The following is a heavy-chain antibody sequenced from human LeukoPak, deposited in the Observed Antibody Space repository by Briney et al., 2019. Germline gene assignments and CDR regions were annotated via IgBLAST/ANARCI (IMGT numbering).Heavy chain of an antibody. D-gene: IGHD2-15*01. V-gene: IGHV1-18*01. CDR2: SSAYNDDT. Sequence: ASVKVSCKASGYTFSNFGISWVRRAPGQGLEWMGWSSAYNDDTHYAQKFQGRVTMTTDTSTNTAHMDLRSLRSDDTAMYYCAKDFYNSGGRWYDCFDIWGQGTMVTVSS. CDR3: AKDFYNSGGRWYDCFDI. CDR1: GYTFSNFG. J-gene: IGHJ3*02.